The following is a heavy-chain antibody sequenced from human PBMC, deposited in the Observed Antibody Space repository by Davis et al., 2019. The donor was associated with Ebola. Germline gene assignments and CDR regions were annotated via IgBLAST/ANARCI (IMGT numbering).Heavy chain of an antibody. CDR2: MNPNSGNT. J-gene: IGHJ6*02. Sequence: ASVKVSCKASGYTFTSYDINWVRQATGQGLEWMGWMNPNSGNTGYAQKFQGRITMTRDTSISTAYMELSRLRSDDTAVYYCAGVYDYHYGMDVWGQGTTVTVSS. CDR3: AGVYDYHYGMDV. D-gene: IGHD5-12*01. CDR1: GYTFTSYD. V-gene: IGHV1-8*01.